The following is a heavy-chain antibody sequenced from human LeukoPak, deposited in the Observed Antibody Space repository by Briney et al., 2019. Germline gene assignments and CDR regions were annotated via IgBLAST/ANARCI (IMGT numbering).Heavy chain of an antibody. CDR3: AKEVYAVYSSSLDY. D-gene: IGHD6-6*01. J-gene: IGHJ4*02. CDR2: ISGSGGST. CDR1: GSTFNNYA. Sequence: GGSLRLSCAASGSTFNNYAMNWVRQAPGKGLEWVSAISGSGGSTYYADSVKGRFTISRDNSKNTLYLQMNSLRAEDTAVYYCAKEVYAVYSSSLDYWGQGTLVTVSS. V-gene: IGHV3-23*01.